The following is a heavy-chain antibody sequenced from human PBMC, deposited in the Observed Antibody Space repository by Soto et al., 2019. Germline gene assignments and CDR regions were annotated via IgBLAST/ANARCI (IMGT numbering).Heavy chain of an antibody. Sequence: GGSLRLSCVASEFIFSDYAMSWVRQAPGKGPEWVSVIGGDGYKPEYADSVKGRFAVSRDNSKNMLYLQMDSLRVDDTAVYYCAKEAFSRNGIYDTFEGWGQGTTVTV. V-gene: IGHV3-23*01. CDR1: EFIFSDYA. D-gene: IGHD1-1*01. CDR2: IGGDGYKP. J-gene: IGHJ3*01. CDR3: AKEAFSRNGIYDTFEG.